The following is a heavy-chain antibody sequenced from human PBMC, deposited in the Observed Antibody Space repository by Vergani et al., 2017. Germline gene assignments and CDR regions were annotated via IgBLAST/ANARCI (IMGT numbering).Heavy chain of an antibody. D-gene: IGHD1-26*01. CDR2: IYTSGST. CDR1: GGSISSGSYY. V-gene: IGHV4-61*02. J-gene: IGHJ2*01. Sequence: QVQLQESGPGLVKPSQTLSLTCTVSGGSISSGSYYWSWIRQPAGKGLEWIGRIYTSGSTNYNPSLKSRVTISVDTSKKQFSLKLSSVTAADTAVYYCARDWPGWELRGAANWYFDLWGRGTLVTVSS. CDR3: ARDWPGWELRGAANWYFDL.